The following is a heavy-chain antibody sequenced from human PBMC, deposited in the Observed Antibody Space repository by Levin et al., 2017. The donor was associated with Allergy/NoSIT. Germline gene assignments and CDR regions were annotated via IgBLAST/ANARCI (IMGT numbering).Heavy chain of an antibody. CDR3: AKEMTRVIPVFDY. D-gene: IGHD2-2*01. J-gene: IGHJ4*02. CDR1: GFSFSNYA. V-gene: IGHV3-23*01. Sequence: GGSLRLSCAASGFSFSNYAMSWVRQAPGKGLEWVSAITDSGRTYYADSVKGRFTVSSDNSKTTLFLQMNSLRVDDTAVYYCAKEMTRVIPVFDYWGQGTLVTVSS. CDR2: ITDSGRT.